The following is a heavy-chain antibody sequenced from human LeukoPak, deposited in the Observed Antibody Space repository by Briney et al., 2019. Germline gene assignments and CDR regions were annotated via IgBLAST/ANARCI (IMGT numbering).Heavy chain of an antibody. D-gene: IGHD2-2*02. Sequence: SETLSLTCTVSGGSISSYYWSWIRQPPGKGLEWIGYIYYSGSTNYNPSLKSRVTISVDTSKNQFSLKLSSVTAADTAVYYCARERRNNCSSTSCYTTFDYWGQGTLVTVSS. CDR3: ARERRNNCSSTSCYTTFDY. CDR2: IYYSGST. CDR1: GGSISSYY. V-gene: IGHV4-59*12. J-gene: IGHJ4*02.